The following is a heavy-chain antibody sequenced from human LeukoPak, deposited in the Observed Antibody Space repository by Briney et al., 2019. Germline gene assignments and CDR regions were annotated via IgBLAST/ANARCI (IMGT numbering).Heavy chain of an antibody. V-gene: IGHV3-74*01. Sequence: GGSLRLSCAASGLTFSDFWMHWVLQPPGKGLVWVALVKGDGRTTIYADSVKGRFTISRDDAKNTLYLQMNSLRADDSVVYYCATGHSYGYDYWGQGVLVTVSS. CDR3: ATGHSYGYDY. D-gene: IGHD5-18*01. CDR2: VKGDGRTT. CDR1: GLTFSDFW. J-gene: IGHJ4*02.